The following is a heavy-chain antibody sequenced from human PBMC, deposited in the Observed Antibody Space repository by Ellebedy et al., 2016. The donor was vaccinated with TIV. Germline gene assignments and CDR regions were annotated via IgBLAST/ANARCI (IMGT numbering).Heavy chain of an antibody. V-gene: IGHV3-7*01. CDR1: GFTFSRYW. CDR3: ARRASYGDYAVQVNPWFDP. D-gene: IGHD4-17*01. Sequence: GGSLRLSCAASGFTFSRYWMTWVRQAPGKGLEWVAKIRQDGDEIYYVEAVKGRFPISRDNAKNSLFLQMNSLRVEDTAVYYCARRASYGDYAVQVNPWFDPWGQGTLVTVSS. J-gene: IGHJ5*02. CDR2: IRQDGDEI.